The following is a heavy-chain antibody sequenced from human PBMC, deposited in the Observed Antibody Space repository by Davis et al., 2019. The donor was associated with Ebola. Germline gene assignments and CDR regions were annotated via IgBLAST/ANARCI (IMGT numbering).Heavy chain of an antibody. CDR1: GFTFSSYG. Sequence: GESLKISCAASGFTFSSYGMHWVRQAPGQGLEWMGWINPNSGGTNYAQKFQGRGTMTRDTSISTAYMELSRLRSDDTAVYYCARGHDYGAPLDYWGQGTLVTVSS. CDR2: INPNSGGT. D-gene: IGHD4-17*01. CDR3: ARGHDYGAPLDY. V-gene: IGHV1-2*02. J-gene: IGHJ4*02.